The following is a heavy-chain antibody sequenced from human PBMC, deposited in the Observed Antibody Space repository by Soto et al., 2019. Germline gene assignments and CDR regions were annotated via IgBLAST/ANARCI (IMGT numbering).Heavy chain of an antibody. CDR3: ARAVRFLEWSNLDY. Sequence: ASVKVSCKASGYTFTSYAMHWVRQAPGQRLEWMGWINAGNGNTKYSQKFQGRVTITRDTSASTAYMELSSLRSEDTAVYYCARAVRFLEWSNLDYWGQGTLVTVSS. J-gene: IGHJ4*02. D-gene: IGHD3-3*01. V-gene: IGHV1-3*01. CDR1: GYTFTSYA. CDR2: INAGNGNT.